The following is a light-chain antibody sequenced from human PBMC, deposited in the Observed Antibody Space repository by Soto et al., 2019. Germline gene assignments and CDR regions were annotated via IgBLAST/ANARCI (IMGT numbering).Light chain of an antibody. V-gene: IGLV2-14*01. CDR1: SSDVGGYNF. J-gene: IGLJ3*02. Sequence: QSVLTQPASVSGSPGQSITISCTGTSSDVGGYNFVSWYQQHPGKAPKLMMYEVSNRPSGVSNRFSGSKSDNTASLTISGLQAEDEADYYCSSYTSTNTLVFGGGTKLTVL. CDR2: EVS. CDR3: SSYTSTNTLV.